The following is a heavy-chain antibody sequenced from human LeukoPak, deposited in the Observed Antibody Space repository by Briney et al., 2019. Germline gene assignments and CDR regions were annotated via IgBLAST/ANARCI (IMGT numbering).Heavy chain of an antibody. J-gene: IGHJ4*02. V-gene: IGHV3-30*03. D-gene: IGHD3-3*01. CDR1: GFTFSSYG. CDR3: ARDPAKFWSGHDY. Sequence: GSLRLSCTASGFTFSSYGMHWVRQAPGKGLEWVAVISYDGSNKYYADSVKGRFTISRDNSKNTLYVQMNSLRAEDTAVYYCARDPAKFWSGHDYWGQGTLVTVSS. CDR2: ISYDGSNK.